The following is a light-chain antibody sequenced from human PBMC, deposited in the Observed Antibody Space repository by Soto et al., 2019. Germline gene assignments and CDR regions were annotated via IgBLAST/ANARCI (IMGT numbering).Light chain of an antibody. Sequence: EIVLTQSPGTLSLSPGERAPLSCRARQRVSSGYLAWYQQKPGQAPRLLIYGASNRATDIPDRFSGRGSGTDFTLTISRLEPEDFAVYYCQQYGSSPPSSTFGQGTRLEI. J-gene: IGKJ5*01. CDR3: QQYGSSPPSST. V-gene: IGKV3-20*01. CDR1: QRVSSGY. CDR2: GAS.